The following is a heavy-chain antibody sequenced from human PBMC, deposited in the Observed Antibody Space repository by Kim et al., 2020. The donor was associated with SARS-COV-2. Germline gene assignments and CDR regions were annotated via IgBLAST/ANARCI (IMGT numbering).Heavy chain of an antibody. CDR3: AKRDGITMIVVVIDLHFDL. CDR1: GFTFSSYA. V-gene: IGHV3-23*01. Sequence: GGSLRLSCAASGFTFSSYAMSWVRQAPGKGLEWVSAISGSGGSTYYADSVKGRFTISRDNSKNTLYLQMNSLRAEDTAVYYCAKRDGITMIVVVIDLHFDLWGQGTLVTVSS. CDR2: ISGSGGST. D-gene: IGHD3-22*01. J-gene: IGHJ4*02.